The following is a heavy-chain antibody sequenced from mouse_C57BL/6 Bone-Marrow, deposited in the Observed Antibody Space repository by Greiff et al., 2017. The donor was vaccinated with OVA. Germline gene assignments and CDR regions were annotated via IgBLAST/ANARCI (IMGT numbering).Heavy chain of an antibody. J-gene: IGHJ4*01. CDR3: ARQLTGVY. CDR2: ISSGGSYT. V-gene: IGHV5-6*01. Sequence: EVKLQDSGGDLVKPGGSRKLSCAASGFTFSSYGMSWVRQTPDKRLEWVATISSGGSYTYYPDSVKGRFTISRDNAKNTLYLQMSSLKSEDTAMYYCARQLTGVYWGQGTSVTVSS. CDR1: GFTFSSYG.